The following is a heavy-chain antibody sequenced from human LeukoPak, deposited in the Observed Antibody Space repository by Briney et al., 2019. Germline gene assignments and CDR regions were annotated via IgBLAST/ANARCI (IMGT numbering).Heavy chain of an antibody. CDR3: AKAGLWFGELLRYYFDY. Sequence: GGSLRLSCAASGFTFSSYAMSWVRQVPGKGLEWVAHIKKDGREKKYVDSVKGRFTISRDNSKNTLYLQMNSLRAEDTAIYYCAKAGLWFGELLRYYFDYWGQGTLVTVSS. CDR2: IKKDGREK. J-gene: IGHJ4*02. CDR1: GFTFSSYA. D-gene: IGHD3-10*01. V-gene: IGHV3-7*03.